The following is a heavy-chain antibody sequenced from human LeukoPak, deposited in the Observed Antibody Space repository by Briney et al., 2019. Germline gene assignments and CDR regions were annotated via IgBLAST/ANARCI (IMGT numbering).Heavy chain of an antibody. CDR1: GYSFNSYW. D-gene: IGHD2-15*01. CDR3: ARAYYCGGGSCKLEY. CDR2: IYHGDSDT. V-gene: IGHV5-51*01. Sequence: GGSLKISCQGSGYSFNSYWIAWVRPMPGKGLEWMGIIYHGDSDTRYSPSFRGQITISADKSTNTAYLRWSSLKASDTAMYHCARAYYCGGGSCKLEYWGQGTLVTVSS. J-gene: IGHJ4*02.